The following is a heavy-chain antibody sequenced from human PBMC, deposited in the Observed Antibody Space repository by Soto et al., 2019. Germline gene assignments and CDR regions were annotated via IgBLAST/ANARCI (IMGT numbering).Heavy chain of an antibody. D-gene: IGHD2-21*01. Sequence: QVRLVQSGAEVKKPGSSVKVSCKVSGGTFSKYSLSWVRQTPGQGLEWRGGITLFVDTSNYAQRFLGRVTITADKSTNTAFLEVRGLKSEDTALYFCASTSYCNGSSCYSRHYYGMDVWGQGTTVTVSS. CDR2: ITLFVDTS. CDR1: GGTFSKYS. CDR3: ASTSYCNGSSCYSRHYYGMDV. J-gene: IGHJ6*02. V-gene: IGHV1-69*06.